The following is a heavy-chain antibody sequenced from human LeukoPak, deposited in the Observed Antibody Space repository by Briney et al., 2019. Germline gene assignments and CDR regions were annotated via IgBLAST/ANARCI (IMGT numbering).Heavy chain of an antibody. J-gene: IGHJ4*02. Sequence: PGRSLRLSCAASGFTFSSYGMHCVLQAPGKGLEGGAVIWYDGSNKYYADSVKGRFTISRDNSKNTLYLQMNSLRAEDTAVYYCAKEGPFGVPAATPRGYFDYWGQGTLVTVSS. V-gene: IGHV3-33*06. CDR3: AKEGPFGVPAATPRGYFDY. CDR1: GFTFSSYG. CDR2: IWYDGSNK. D-gene: IGHD2-2*01.